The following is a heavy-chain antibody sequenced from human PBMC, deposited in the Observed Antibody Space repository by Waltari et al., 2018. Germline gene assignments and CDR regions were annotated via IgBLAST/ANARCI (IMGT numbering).Heavy chain of an antibody. V-gene: IGHV4-34*01. CDR1: GGSFSAYH. CDR3: ARGTGGSSTYYFAGMDV. Sequence: QAQLQQWGAGLLKPSETLSLTCAVFGGSFSAYHCSWIRQSPGKGLEWIGASNRSGSAIDNRPLKSRVTISLDTSKRQISRRLSSVTAADTAVYVCARGTGGSSTYYFAGMDVWGQGTTVTVSS. J-gene: IGHJ6*02. CDR2: SNRSGSA. D-gene: IGHD2-2*01.